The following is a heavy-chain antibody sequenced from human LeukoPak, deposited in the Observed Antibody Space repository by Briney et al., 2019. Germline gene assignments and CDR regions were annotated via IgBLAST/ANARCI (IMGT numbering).Heavy chain of an antibody. CDR1: GYSISSGYY. Sequence: SETLSLTCTVSGYSISSGYYWGWIRQPPGKGLEWIGNIYHSGTTYYNPSLQSRVTISVDTSKNEFSLKVTSVTAADTAVYYCARDPYDSGIWGQGTLVTVSS. D-gene: IGHD3-10*01. J-gene: IGHJ4*02. V-gene: IGHV4-38-2*02. CDR3: ARDPYDSGI. CDR2: IYHSGTT.